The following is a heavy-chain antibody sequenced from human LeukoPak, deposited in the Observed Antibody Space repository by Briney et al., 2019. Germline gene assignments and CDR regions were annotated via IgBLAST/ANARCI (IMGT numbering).Heavy chain of an antibody. Sequence: SETLSLTCAVYGGSISSYYWSWIRQPPGKGLEWIGYIYYSGSTNYNPSLKSRVTISVDTSKNQFSLKLSSMTAADTAVYYCASSADYYFDYWGQGTLVTVSS. J-gene: IGHJ4*02. CDR3: ASSADYYFDY. CDR2: IYYSGST. D-gene: IGHD2-21*02. V-gene: IGHV4-59*01. CDR1: GGSISSYY.